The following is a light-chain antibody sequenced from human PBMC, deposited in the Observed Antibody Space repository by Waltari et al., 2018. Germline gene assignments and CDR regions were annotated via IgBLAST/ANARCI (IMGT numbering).Light chain of an antibody. J-gene: IGKJ2*03. CDR1: QSISNY. CDR3: QQYNTYSS. Sequence: STLSASVGDTITITCRASQSISNYLAWYQQKPGKAPKLLIYKASSSGSGVPSRFSGSGSGTEFTLTISSLQPDDFATYYCQQYNTYSSFGQGTKLEIK. V-gene: IGKV1-5*03. CDR2: KAS.